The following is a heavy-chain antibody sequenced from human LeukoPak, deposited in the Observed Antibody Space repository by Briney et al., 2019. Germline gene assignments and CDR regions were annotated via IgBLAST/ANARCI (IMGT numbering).Heavy chain of an antibody. CDR1: GGSISSGSYY. D-gene: IGHD4-17*01. Sequence: SETLSLTCTVSGGSISSGSYYWSWIRQPAGKGLEWIGRIYTSGSTNYNPSLKSRVTISVDTSKNQFSLKLSSVTAADTAVYYCARSYGDPGAYYYYMDVWGKGTTVTVSS. CDR3: ARSYGDPGAYYYYMDV. V-gene: IGHV4-61*02. J-gene: IGHJ6*03. CDR2: IYTSGST.